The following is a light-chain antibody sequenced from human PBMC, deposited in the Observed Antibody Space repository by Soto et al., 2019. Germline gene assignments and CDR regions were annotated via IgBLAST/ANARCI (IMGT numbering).Light chain of an antibody. CDR1: QSLLHSNGYNY. J-gene: IGKJ5*01. V-gene: IGKV2-28*01. CDR3: MQALQTPYT. Sequence: DIVMTQSPLSLPVTPGEPASISCRSSQSLLHSNGYNYLDWYLQKPGQSPQLLIYLGSNRASGVPYRFSGSGSGTDFTLKISRVEAEDVGGYYCMQALQTPYTFGQGTRLEIK. CDR2: LGS.